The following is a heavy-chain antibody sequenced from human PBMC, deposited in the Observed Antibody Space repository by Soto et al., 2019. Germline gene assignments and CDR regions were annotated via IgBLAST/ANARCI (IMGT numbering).Heavy chain of an antibody. CDR1: GGSFSGYY. CDR2: INHSGST. J-gene: IGHJ6*02. Sequence: PSETLSLTCAVYGGSFSGYYWSWIRQPPGKGLEWIGEINHSGSTNYNPSLKSRVTISVDTSKNQFSLKLSSVTAADTAVYYCARKGGLWFGDSYYGMDVWGQGTTVPVSS. V-gene: IGHV4-34*01. D-gene: IGHD3-10*01. CDR3: ARKGGLWFGDSYYGMDV.